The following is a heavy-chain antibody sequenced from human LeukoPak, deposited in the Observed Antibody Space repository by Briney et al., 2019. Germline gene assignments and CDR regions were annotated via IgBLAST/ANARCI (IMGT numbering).Heavy chain of an antibody. CDR2: ITAYSGNT. CDR1: AYTFTGYG. D-gene: IGHD3-22*01. CDR3: AREGYYETPDYFDY. V-gene: IGHV1-18*01. J-gene: IGHJ4*02. Sequence: ASGKLSCKSSAYTFTGYGISWVRQAPGQGLEWKGWITAYSGNTNYSQKLQGRVTLTTYTSTSTAYMELRSLRSDDTAEYYCAREGYYETPDYFDYGGQGTVVSVSS.